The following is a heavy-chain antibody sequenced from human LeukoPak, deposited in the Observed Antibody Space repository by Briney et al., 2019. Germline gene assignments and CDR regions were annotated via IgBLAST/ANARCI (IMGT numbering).Heavy chain of an antibody. D-gene: IGHD3-22*01. V-gene: IGHV4-34*01. CDR2: INHSGST. Sequence: SETLSLTCAVYGGSFSGYYWGWIRQPPGKGLEWIGEINHSGSTNYYPSLKSRVSISVDTSKNQFSLKLSSVTAADTAVYYCARGRWGYYYDSSGLNWFDPWGQGTLVTVSS. CDR3: ARGRWGYYYDSSGLNWFDP. CDR1: GGSFSGYY. J-gene: IGHJ5*02.